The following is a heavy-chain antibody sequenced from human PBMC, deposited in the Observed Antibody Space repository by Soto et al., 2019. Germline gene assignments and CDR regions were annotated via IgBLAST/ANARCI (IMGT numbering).Heavy chain of an antibody. V-gene: IGHV4-59*08. CDR3: ARRYGYSFDY. CDR2: IYYSGST. CDR1: GGSVGGYY. J-gene: IGHJ4*02. Sequence: PSETLSLTCAVYGGSVGGYYWSWIRQPPGKGLEWIGYIYYSGSTNYNPSLKSRVTISVDTSKNQFSLKLSSVTAADTAVYYCARRYGYSFDYWGQGTLVTVSS. D-gene: IGHD1-1*01.